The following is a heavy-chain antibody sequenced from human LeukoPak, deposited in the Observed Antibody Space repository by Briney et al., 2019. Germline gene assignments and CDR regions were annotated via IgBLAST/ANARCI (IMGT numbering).Heavy chain of an antibody. V-gene: IGHV3-13*01. J-gene: IGHJ3*02. CDR1: GFIFSRYD. Sequence: GRSLRLSCAASGFIFSRYDMHWVRQATGKGLEWVSAIDTAGDTYYPGSVKGRFTISRENAKNSLYLQMNSLRAGDTAVYYCVRKGAAPGRLDAFDIWGQGTMVTVSS. CDR3: VRKGAAPGRLDAFDI. CDR2: IDTAGDT. D-gene: IGHD6-13*01.